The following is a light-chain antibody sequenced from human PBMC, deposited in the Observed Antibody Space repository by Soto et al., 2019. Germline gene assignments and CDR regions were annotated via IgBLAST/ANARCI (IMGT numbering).Light chain of an antibody. CDR1: QSVSSY. Sequence: EIVLTQSPDTLSLSPGERATLSCRASQSVSSYLAWYQQKPGQAPRLLIYDASNRATGIPARFSGSGSGTDFTLTISNLQPEDFAVYYCQQRSNWPLLTFGGGTKVEIK. V-gene: IGKV3-11*01. J-gene: IGKJ4*01. CDR3: QQRSNWPLLT. CDR2: DAS.